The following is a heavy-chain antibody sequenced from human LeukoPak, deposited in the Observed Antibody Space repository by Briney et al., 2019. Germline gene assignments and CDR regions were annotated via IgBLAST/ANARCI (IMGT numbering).Heavy chain of an antibody. J-gene: IGHJ6*03. CDR3: ARDHASTGYQPPYYYYYYMDV. Sequence: ASVKVSCKASGYTFTSYGISWVRQAPGQGLEWMGWISAYNGNTNYAQKLQGRVTMTTDKSTSTAYMELSSLRSEDTAVYYCARDHASTGYQPPYYYYYYMDVWGKGTTVTVSS. D-gene: IGHD4-11*01. CDR1: GYTFTSYG. CDR2: ISAYNGNT. V-gene: IGHV1-18*01.